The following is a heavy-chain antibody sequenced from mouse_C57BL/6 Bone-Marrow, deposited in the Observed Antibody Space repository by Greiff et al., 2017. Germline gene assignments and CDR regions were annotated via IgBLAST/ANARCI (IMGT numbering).Heavy chain of an antibody. J-gene: IGHJ2*01. CDR1: GYSFTGYY. CDR3: AKITTVPLDY. CDR2: INPSTGGT. D-gene: IGHD1-1*01. Sequence: VQLQQSGPELVKPGASVKISCKASGYSFTGYYMNWVKQSPEQSLEWIGEINPSTGGTTYNQKFKAKATLTVDKSSSTAYMQLKSLTSEDSAVYDCAKITTVPLDYWGQGTTLTVSS. V-gene: IGHV1-42*01.